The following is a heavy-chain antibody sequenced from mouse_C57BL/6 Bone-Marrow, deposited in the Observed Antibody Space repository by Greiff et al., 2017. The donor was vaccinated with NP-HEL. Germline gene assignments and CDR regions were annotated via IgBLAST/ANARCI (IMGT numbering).Heavy chain of an antibody. Sequence: QVQLQQSGPGLVKPSQSLFLTCSITGFPITSGYYWIWIRQSPGKPLEWMGYITHSGETVYNPSLQSPISITRETSKNQFFLQLNSVTTEDTAMYYCAGDDDGYWYFDVWGTGTTVTVSS. V-gene: IGHV12-3*01. D-gene: IGHD2-3*01. J-gene: IGHJ1*03. CDR3: AGDDDGYWYFDV. CDR1: GFPITSGYY. CDR2: ITHSGET.